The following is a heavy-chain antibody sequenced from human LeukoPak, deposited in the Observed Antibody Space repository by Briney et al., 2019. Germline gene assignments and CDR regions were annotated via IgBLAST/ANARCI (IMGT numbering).Heavy chain of an antibody. CDR3: ARAPGFLYYYYGMDV. V-gene: IGHV4-34*01. CDR2: INHSGST. J-gene: IGHJ6*02. Sequence: SETLSLTRAVYGGSFSGYYWSWIRQPPGKGLEWIGEINHSGSTNYNPSLKSRVTISVDTSKNQFSLKLSSVTAADTAVYYCARAPGFLYYYYGMDVWGQGTTVTVSS. CDR1: GGSFSGYY.